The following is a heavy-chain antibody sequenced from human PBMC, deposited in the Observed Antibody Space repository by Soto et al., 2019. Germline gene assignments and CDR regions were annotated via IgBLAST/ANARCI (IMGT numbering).Heavy chain of an antibody. CDR1: GFTCNSLS. D-gene: IGHD3-10*01. Sequence: QVQLVESGGDMVQAGTSLRLSCTGSGFTCNSLSLHWVRHGPDKGLEWVAVVSFDGKVTYYADSVKGRFTTSRDNSKNTISLQTNVLRAEETTLSYRAREHYGHSQYFDYWGQGTPVTVSS. CDR2: VSFDGKVT. CDR3: AREHYGHSQYFDY. J-gene: IGHJ4*02. V-gene: IGHV3-30*04.